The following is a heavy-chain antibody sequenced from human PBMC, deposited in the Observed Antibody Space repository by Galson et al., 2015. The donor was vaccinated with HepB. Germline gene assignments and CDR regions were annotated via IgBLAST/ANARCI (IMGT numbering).Heavy chain of an antibody. CDR3: AKDFGVVIILRYYGMDV. CDR2: ISYDGSNK. Sequence: SLRLSCAASGFTFSSYGMHWVRQAPGKGLEWVAVISYDGSNKYYADSVKGRFTISRDNSKNTLYLQMNSLRAEDTAVYYCAKDFGVVIILRYYGMDVWGQGTTVTVSS. CDR1: GFTFSSYG. D-gene: IGHD3-3*01. V-gene: IGHV3-30*18. J-gene: IGHJ6*02.